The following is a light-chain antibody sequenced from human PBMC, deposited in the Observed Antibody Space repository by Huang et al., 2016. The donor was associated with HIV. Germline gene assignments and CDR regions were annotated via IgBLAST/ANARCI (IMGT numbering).Light chain of an antibody. J-gene: IGKJ1*01. Sequence: DIIMTQSPGSLAVSLGERANLNCRSSQSVYSSYTSKDYMAWFQQKPGQPPRLLLFWASTRESGVPDRFTGSGSGTHFTLTIASLEAEDAAIYYCQQYYSSPQTFGQGTRVEVK. CDR2: WAS. CDR1: QSVYSSYTSKDY. CDR3: QQYYSSPQT. V-gene: IGKV4-1*01.